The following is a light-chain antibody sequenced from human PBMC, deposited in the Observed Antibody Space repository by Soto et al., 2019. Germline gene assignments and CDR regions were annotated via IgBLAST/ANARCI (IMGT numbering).Light chain of an antibody. Sequence: QSALTQPASGSGSPGQSITISCTGTSSDVGGYNYVSWYQHHPGKAPKLMIFDVSNRPSGVSNRFSGSKSGNTASLTISGLQPEDEADYYCSSYTTSNTRQIVFGTGTKLTVL. CDR3: SSYTTSNTRQIV. V-gene: IGLV2-14*03. CDR2: DVS. J-gene: IGLJ1*01. CDR1: SSDVGGYNY.